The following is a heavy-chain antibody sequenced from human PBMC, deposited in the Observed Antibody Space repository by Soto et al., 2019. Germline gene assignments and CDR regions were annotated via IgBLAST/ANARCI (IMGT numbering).Heavy chain of an antibody. V-gene: IGHV4-30-2*01. D-gene: IGHD2-21*02. CDR2: IYQSGCT. CDR1: GGSISSGGYA. Sequence: PSETLSLTCAVSGGSISSGGYAWAWIRQPPGKGLEWVGYIYQSGCTYYNPSLKSRVTIAADRSKNQFSLNLASVTAADTAVYYCARSYSGGDAYFDYWGQGTVVTVSS. J-gene: IGHJ4*02. CDR3: ARSYSGGDAYFDY.